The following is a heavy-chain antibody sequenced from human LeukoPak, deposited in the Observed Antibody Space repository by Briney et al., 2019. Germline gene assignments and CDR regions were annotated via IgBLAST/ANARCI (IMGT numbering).Heavy chain of an antibody. CDR1: GYTFKSYS. CDR2: ISPYSGDT. J-gene: IGHJ4*02. Sequence: VASVKVSCKASGYTFKSYSIVWVRQAPGQRLEWVGWISPYSGDTNYAQKFQGRVTMTTDTSTSTVYLELRSLRSDDTAFYYCAREPSSPPNYGDDYWGQGTLVTVSS. D-gene: IGHD4-17*01. V-gene: IGHV1-18*01. CDR3: AREPSSPPNYGDDY.